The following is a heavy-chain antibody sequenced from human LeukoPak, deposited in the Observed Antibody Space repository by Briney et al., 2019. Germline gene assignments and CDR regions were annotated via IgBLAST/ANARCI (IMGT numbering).Heavy chain of an antibody. CDR1: GFTFSSYA. CDR3: AGGTYSYGYDY. CDR2: GYYSGRT. Sequence: GSLRLSCAASGFTFSSYAMSWVRQAPGKGLEWIGYGYYSGRTKYNPSLKSRVTISVDTSKNHLSLRLTSVAAADTAVYYCAGGTYSYGYDYWGQGTLVTVSS. J-gene: IGHJ4*02. V-gene: IGHV4-59*01. D-gene: IGHD5-18*01.